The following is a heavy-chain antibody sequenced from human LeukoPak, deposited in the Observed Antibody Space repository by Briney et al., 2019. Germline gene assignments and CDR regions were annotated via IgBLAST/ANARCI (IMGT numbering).Heavy chain of an antibody. D-gene: IGHD3-10*01. Sequence: PGGSLRLSCAASGFTFSNYAMSWVRQAPGKGLEWVSAIRSGSTATYYADSVKGRFTISRDDSKNTLYLQMNSLRVEDTAFYYCAKDLIRGVNNYYFDQWGQGTLVTASS. V-gene: IGHV3-23*01. J-gene: IGHJ4*02. CDR3: AKDLIRGVNNYYFDQ. CDR2: IRSGSTAT. CDR1: GFTFSNYA.